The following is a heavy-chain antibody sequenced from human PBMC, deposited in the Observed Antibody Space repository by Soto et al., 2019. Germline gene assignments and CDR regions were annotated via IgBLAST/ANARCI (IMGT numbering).Heavy chain of an antibody. D-gene: IGHD2-15*01. J-gene: IGHJ6*02. CDR3: ARDGLASGGYYYYGMDV. Sequence: SETLSLTCTVSGGSISSYYWSWIRQPPGKGLEWIGYIYYSGSTNYNPSLKSRVTISVDTSKNQFSLKLSSVTAADTAVYYCARDGLASGGYYYYGMDVWGQGTTVTVSS. CDR1: GGSISSYY. V-gene: IGHV4-59*01. CDR2: IYYSGST.